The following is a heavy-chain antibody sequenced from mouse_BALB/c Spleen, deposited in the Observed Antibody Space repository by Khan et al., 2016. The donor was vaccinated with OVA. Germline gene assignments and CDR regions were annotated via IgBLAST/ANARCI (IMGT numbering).Heavy chain of an antibody. Sequence: VQLQQSGTVLARPGASVKMSCKGSGYTFTNYWMHWVKQRPGQGLEWSGVIYPGNSDTNYNQKFKGKAKQTAGTSSTPASMALNSLTNEDSAVYYCTRNGFGNYESWDYWGQGPTLTVSS. D-gene: IGHD2-1*01. V-gene: IGHV1-5*01. CDR1: GYTFTNYW. CDR2: IYPGNSDT. J-gene: IGHJ2*01. CDR3: TRNGFGNYESWDY.